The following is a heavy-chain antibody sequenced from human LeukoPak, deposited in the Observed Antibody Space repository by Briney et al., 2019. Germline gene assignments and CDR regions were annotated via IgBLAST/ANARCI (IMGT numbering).Heavy chain of an antibody. D-gene: IGHD3-9*01. J-gene: IGHJ4*02. Sequence: PSETLSLTCTVSGGSISSNDYYWDWIRQPPGMGLEYIGSIYYSGSTYYNPSLKSRVTISVDASKNQFSLKLSSVTAADTAVYYCARGRRNYDILTGYYRPVGYFDYWGQGTLVTVSS. V-gene: IGHV4-39*01. CDR1: GGSISSNDYY. CDR2: IYYSGST. CDR3: ARGRRNYDILTGYYRPVGYFDY.